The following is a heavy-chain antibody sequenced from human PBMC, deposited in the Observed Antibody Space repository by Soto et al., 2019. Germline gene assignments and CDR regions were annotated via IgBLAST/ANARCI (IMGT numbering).Heavy chain of an antibody. J-gene: IGHJ5*02. D-gene: IGHD3-3*01. CDR3: ARDGLPDDFRSGGYWFDP. CDR1: GFTFSTFA. Sequence: RLSCAASGFTFSTFALHWVRQAPGEGLEWVALISHDGRIEKYADSVKGRFTISRDNSKNTLYMQMDSLRLEDTGVYYCARDGLPDDFRSGGYWFDPRGQGTQVTVSS. V-gene: IGHV3-30-3*01. CDR2: ISHDGRIE.